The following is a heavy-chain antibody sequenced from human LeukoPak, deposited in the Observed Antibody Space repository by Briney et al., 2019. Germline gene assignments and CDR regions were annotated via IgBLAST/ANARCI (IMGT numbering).Heavy chain of an antibody. D-gene: IGHD5-12*01. J-gene: IGHJ4*02. V-gene: IGHV1-8*02. CDR2: MNPNSGNT. Sequence: AASVKVSCKASGGTFSSYAINWVRQATGQGLEWMGWMNPNSGNTGYAQKFQGRVTMTRNTSISTAYMELSSLRSEDTAVYYCAMVGGYDSFDYWGQGTLVTVSS. CDR3: AMVGGYDSFDY. CDR1: GGTFSSYA.